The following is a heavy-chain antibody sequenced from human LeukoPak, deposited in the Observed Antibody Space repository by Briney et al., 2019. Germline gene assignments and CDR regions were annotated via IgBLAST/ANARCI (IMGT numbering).Heavy chain of an antibody. CDR3: ARASGSYWWFDS. J-gene: IGHJ5*01. CDR2: VNPNSGDT. D-gene: IGHD1-26*01. Sequence: ASVKVSCKASGYTFTGYYLHWVRQAPGQGLEWMGCVNPNSGDTNYAQKFQGSVTRTRDTSISTVYMELSRLRSDDTAVYYCARASGSYWWFDSWGQGTLVTVSS. V-gene: IGHV1-2*02. CDR1: GYTFTGYY.